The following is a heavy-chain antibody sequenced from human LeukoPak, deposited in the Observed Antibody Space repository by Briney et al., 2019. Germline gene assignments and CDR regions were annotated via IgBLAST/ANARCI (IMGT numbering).Heavy chain of an antibody. D-gene: IGHD2-15*01. J-gene: IGHJ4*02. V-gene: IGHV3-74*03. Sequence: GGSLRLSCAASGFTFSYYWMHWVRQAPGEGLVWVSRINDDGRTTTYADSVKGRITISRDNAKNTLYLQMSSLRVEDTAVYYCARGHSEDIVVVVAATSLDYWGQGTLVTVSS. CDR2: INDDGRTT. CDR3: ARGHSEDIVVVVAATSLDY. CDR1: GFTFSYYW.